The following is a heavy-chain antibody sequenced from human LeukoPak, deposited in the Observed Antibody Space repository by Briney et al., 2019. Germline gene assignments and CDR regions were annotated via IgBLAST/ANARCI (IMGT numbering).Heavy chain of an antibody. D-gene: IGHD6-19*01. J-gene: IGHJ4*02. Sequence: SETLSLTCAVSGYSISSSYYWSWIRQPPGKGLECIEYIYYSGSTNYNPSLKSRVTISVDTSKNQFSLKLSSVTAADTAVYYCARDGAVADDYWGPGTLVTVSS. CDR3: ARDGAVADDY. V-gene: IGHV4-59*12. CDR1: GYSISSSYY. CDR2: IYYSGST.